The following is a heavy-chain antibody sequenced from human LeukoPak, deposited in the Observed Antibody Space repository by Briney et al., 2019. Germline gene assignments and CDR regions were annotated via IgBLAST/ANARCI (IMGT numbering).Heavy chain of an antibody. J-gene: IGHJ4*02. CDR3: ARVGWYGVRVDY. Sequence: ASVKVSCKASGGTFSSYAISWVRQAPGQGLEWMGRIIPILGIANYAQKFQGRVTITADKSTSTAYMELSSLRSEDTAVYYCARVGWYGVRVDYWGQGTPVTLSS. CDR2: IIPILGIA. D-gene: IGHD6-19*01. V-gene: IGHV1-69*04. CDR1: GGTFSSYA.